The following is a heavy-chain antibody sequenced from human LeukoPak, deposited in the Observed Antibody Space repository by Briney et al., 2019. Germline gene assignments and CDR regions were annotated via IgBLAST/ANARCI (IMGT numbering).Heavy chain of an antibody. CDR2: INPNSGGT. D-gene: IGHD1-14*01. CDR3: ARHPGKATNDWYSDL. V-gene: IGHV1-2*02. Sequence: ASVKVSCKASGYTFTGYYMHWVRQAPGQGLKWMGWINPNSGGTNYAQKFQGRVTMTRDTSITTAYMELSRLSSDDTAVYYCARHPGKATNDWYSDLWGRGTLVTVSS. CDR1: GYTFTGYY. J-gene: IGHJ2*01.